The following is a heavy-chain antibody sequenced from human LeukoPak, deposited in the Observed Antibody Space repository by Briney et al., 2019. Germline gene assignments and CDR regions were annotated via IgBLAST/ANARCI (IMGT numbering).Heavy chain of an antibody. Sequence: GGTLRLSCAASGFTFSSYGMSWVRQAPGKGLEWVSAISGSGGSTYYADSVEGRFTISRDNSKNTLYLQMNSLRAEDTAVYYCAKETLYSYGYLDYWGQGTLVTVSS. CDR2: ISGSGGST. V-gene: IGHV3-23*01. CDR3: AKETLYSYGYLDY. CDR1: GFTFSSYG. J-gene: IGHJ4*02. D-gene: IGHD5-18*01.